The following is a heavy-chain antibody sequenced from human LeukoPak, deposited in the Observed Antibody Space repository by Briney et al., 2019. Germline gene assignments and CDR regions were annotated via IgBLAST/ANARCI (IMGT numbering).Heavy chain of an antibody. CDR3: ARGRLNNYYYYGMDV. V-gene: IGHV3-7*01. CDR1: GLTFSSYW. CDR2: IRQDGSEK. Sequence: GGSLRLSCAASGLTFSSYWMNWVRQAPGKGLEWVANIRQDGSEKYYVDSVNGRFTISRDNAGNSLYLQMNSLRAEDTAVYYCARGRLNNYYYYGMDVWGQGTTVTVSS. D-gene: IGHD6-25*01. J-gene: IGHJ6*02.